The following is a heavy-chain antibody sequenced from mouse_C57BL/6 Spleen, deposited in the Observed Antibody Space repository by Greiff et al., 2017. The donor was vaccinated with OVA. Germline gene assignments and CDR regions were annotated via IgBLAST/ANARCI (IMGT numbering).Heavy chain of an antibody. J-gene: IGHJ3*01. CDR1: GYTFTSYW. CDR2: IYPGSGST. Sequence: QVQLPQPGAELVKPGASVQMSCKASGYTFTSYWITWVKPRPGQGLEWIGDIYPGSGSTNYNEKFKSKATLTVDTSSSTAYMQLSSLTSEDSAVYYCETGFAYWGQGTLVTVSA. V-gene: IGHV1-55*01. CDR3: ETGFAY.